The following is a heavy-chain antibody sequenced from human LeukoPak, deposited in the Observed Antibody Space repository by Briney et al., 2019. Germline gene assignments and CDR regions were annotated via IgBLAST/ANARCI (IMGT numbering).Heavy chain of an antibody. CDR1: GFTLSGNW. D-gene: IGHD6-6*01. Sequence: GGSLRLSCAASGFTLSGNWMHWVRQAPGKGLEWVAVIWYDGSNKYYADSVKGRFTISRDNSKNTLYLQMNSLRAEDTAVYYCARVLGSSAPLPDYWGQGTLVTVSS. V-gene: IGHV3-33*08. J-gene: IGHJ4*02. CDR3: ARVLGSSAPLPDY. CDR2: IWYDGSNK.